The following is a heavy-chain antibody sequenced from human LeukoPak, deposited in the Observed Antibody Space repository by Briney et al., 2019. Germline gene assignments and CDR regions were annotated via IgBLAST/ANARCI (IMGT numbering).Heavy chain of an antibody. CDR3: AKVPVVVPAYYYYMDV. CDR2: ISGSGGST. CDR1: GFTFSSYA. J-gene: IGHJ6*03. V-gene: IGHV3-23*01. D-gene: IGHD2-2*01. Sequence: GGSLRLSCAASGFTFSSYAMSWVRQAPGKGLEWVSAISGSGGSTYYADSVKGRFTISRDNSKNTLYLQMNSLSAEDTAVYYCAKVPVVVPAYYYYMDVWGKGTTVTVSS.